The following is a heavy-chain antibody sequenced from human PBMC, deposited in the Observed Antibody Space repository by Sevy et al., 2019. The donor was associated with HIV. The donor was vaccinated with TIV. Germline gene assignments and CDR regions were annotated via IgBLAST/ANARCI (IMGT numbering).Heavy chain of an antibody. CDR2: INTDGGSI. V-gene: IGHV3-74*01. D-gene: IGHD1-1*01. CDR1: GFTFSSYW. Sequence: GGSLRLSCAASGFTFSSYWMYWVRQAPGKGLVWVSRINTDGGSINYADSVKGRFTISRDNAKNTLYLQMNSLRVEDTAVYYCARVWSPTTKYYYGMDVWGQGTTVTVSS. J-gene: IGHJ6*02. CDR3: ARVWSPTTKYYYGMDV.